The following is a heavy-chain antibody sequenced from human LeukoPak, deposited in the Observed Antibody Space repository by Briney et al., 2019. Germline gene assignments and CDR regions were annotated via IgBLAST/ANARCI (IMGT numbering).Heavy chain of an antibody. CDR3: AKDGPRVMEVTALIIGAFDY. CDR1: GFTFSSYG. D-gene: IGHD2-21*02. J-gene: IGHJ4*02. V-gene: IGHV3-30*19. Sequence: GGSLRLSCAASGFTFSSYGMHWVRQAPGKGLEWVAVISYDGSNKYYADSVKDRFTFSRDNSKNTLYLQLNSLRVEDTAVYYCAKDGPRVMEVTALIIGAFDYWGQGTLVTVSS. CDR2: ISYDGSNK.